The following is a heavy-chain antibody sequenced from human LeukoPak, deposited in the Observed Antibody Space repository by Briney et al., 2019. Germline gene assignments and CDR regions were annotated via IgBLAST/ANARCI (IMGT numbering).Heavy chain of an antibody. CDR3: ARGLSLTTYYDFWSGYYVDY. Sequence: PSETLSLTCAVYGGSFSDYYWSWIRQPPGKGLEWIGEINHSGSTNYNPSLKSRVTISVDTSKNQFSLKLSSVTAADTAVYYCARGLSLTTYYDFWSGYYVDYWGQGTLVTVSS. CDR1: GGSFSDYY. D-gene: IGHD3-3*01. V-gene: IGHV4-34*01. J-gene: IGHJ4*02. CDR2: INHSGST.